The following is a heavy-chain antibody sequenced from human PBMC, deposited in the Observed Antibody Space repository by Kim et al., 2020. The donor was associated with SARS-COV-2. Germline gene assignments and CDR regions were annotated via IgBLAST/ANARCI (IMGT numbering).Heavy chain of an antibody. V-gene: IGHV3-23*01. D-gene: IGHD3-3*01. J-gene: IGHJ4*02. CDR1: GFTFSSYP. CDR2: ISGSGGST. Sequence: GGSLRLSCAASGFTFSSYPMSWVRQAPGKGLEWVSAISGSGGSTYYADSVKGLFTISRDNSKNTLYLQMNSLRAEDTAVYYCATLYQYYDFWSGYFGDDYWGQGTLVTVSS. CDR3: ATLYQYYDFWSGYFGDDY.